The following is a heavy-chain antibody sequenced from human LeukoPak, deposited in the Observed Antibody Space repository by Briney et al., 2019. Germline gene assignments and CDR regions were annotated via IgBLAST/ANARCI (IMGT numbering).Heavy chain of an antibody. D-gene: IGHD6-19*01. V-gene: IGHV4-59*12. J-gene: IGHJ4*02. CDR3: ARDMLGGWPH. CDR2: IYYSGST. Sequence: SETLSLTCTVSGGSISSYYWSWIRQPPGKGLEWIGSIYYSGSTYYNPSLKSRVTISVDTSKNQFSLKLSSVTAADTAVYYCARDMLGGWPHWGQGTLVTVSS. CDR1: GGSISSYY.